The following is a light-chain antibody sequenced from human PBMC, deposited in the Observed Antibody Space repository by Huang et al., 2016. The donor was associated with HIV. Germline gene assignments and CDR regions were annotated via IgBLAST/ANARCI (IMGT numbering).Light chain of an antibody. CDR1: QSVSGN. CDR3: QQYNNWPRT. J-gene: IGKJ1*01. V-gene: IGKV3-15*01. Sequence: DIVITQSPATLSVSPGERATLSCRSSQSVSGNLAWYQQKPSQAPRHLIYGASTRATGIPSRFSGSGSGTEFTLTISSLQSEDFAVYYCQQYNNWPRTFGQGTKVEIK. CDR2: GAS.